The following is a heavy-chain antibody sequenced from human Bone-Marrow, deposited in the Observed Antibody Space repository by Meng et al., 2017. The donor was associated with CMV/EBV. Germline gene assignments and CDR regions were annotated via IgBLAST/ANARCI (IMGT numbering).Heavy chain of an antibody. Sequence: GSLRLSCTVSGGSIRSTSDYWAWIRQTPGKGLEWIGSIYYTGNTHYNPSLQSRVTISLDTSNNQFSLRLNSVTAADTAVYFCARDDRGAVPAAMYNWFDPWGQGTLVAVSS. J-gene: IGHJ5*02. CDR3: ARDDRGAVPAAMYNWFDP. CDR2: IYYTGNT. CDR1: GGSIRSTSDY. D-gene: IGHD2-2*01. V-gene: IGHV4-39*07.